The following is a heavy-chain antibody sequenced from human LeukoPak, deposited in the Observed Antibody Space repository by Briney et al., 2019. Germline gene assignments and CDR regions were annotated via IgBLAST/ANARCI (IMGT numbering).Heavy chain of an antibody. CDR1: GFTFSSYA. V-gene: IGHV3-23*01. J-gene: IGHJ4*02. CDR3: ANGKGTDDY. Sequence: GGSLRLSCAASGFTFSSYAMSWVRQAPGKGLEWVSSISNSGGRTFYTDSVKGRFTISRDNSKNTLYLQMNSLRAEDTAVYYCANGKGTDDYWGQGTLVTVSS. CDR2: ISNSGGRT. D-gene: IGHD1-14*01.